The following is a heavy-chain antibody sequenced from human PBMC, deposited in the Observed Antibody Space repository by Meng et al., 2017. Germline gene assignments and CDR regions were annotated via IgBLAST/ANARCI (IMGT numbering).Heavy chain of an antibody. D-gene: IGHD6-19*01. V-gene: IGHV3-21*01. CDR1: GFTFSSYS. J-gene: IGHJ6*02. CDR2: ISSSSSYI. Sequence: GESLKISCAASGFTFSSYSMNWVRQAPGKGLEWVSSISSSSSYIYYADSVKGRFTISRDNAKNSLYLQMNSLRAEDTAVYYCARDLSLRIAVAGRKSYYYYYGMDVWGQGTMVTVSS. CDR3: ARDLSLRIAVAGRKSYYYYYGMDV.